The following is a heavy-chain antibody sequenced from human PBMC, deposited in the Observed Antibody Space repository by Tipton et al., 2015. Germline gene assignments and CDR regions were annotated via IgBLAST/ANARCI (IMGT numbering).Heavy chain of an antibody. J-gene: IGHJ6*02. CDR2: ISYSGTT. Sequence: TLSLTCTVSGGSVSSGTYYWSWIRQPPGKGLECIGYISYSGTTNYNPSLKSRVTISVDTSKNQLYQKLSSVTAADTDVYYCARDSPFEGMDVWGQGTTVTVPS. CDR1: GGSVSSGTYY. CDR3: ARDSPFEGMDV. D-gene: IGHD3-9*01. V-gene: IGHV4-61*01.